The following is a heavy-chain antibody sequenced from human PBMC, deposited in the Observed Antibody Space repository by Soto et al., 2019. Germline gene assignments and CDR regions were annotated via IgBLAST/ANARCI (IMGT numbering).Heavy chain of an antibody. V-gene: IGHV1-18*01. J-gene: IGHJ4*02. D-gene: IGHD1-1*01. CDR1: GYTFNNYG. CDR2: ISPYTGHT. CDR3: ARHRNSVDY. Sequence: QDQLVQSGAEVKKPGASVKVSCKASGYTFNNYGITWVRQAPGQGLEWRGLISPYTGHTNYAPKLQGRATMTTDTHTSTAYMARRSRSSAATTVYSCARHRNSVDYWGQGTLVTVAS.